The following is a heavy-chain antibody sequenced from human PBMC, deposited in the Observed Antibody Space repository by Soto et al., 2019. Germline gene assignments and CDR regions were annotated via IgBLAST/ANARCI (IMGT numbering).Heavy chain of an antibody. CDR3: ASRDPGTSVDY. CDR1: GGSFTSNNW. V-gene: IGHV4-4*02. Sequence: SETRSLTGAGSGGSFTSNNWWTWVRQPPGQGLEWIGEIYRTGSTNYNPSLKSRVTISLDKSENQFSLKVTSLTAADTAVYYCASRDPGTSVDYWGQGTLVTVSS. CDR2: IYRTGST. D-gene: IGHD1-7*01. J-gene: IGHJ4*02.